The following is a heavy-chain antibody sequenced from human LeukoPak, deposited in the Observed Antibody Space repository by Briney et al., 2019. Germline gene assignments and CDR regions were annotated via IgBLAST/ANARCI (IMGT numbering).Heavy chain of an antibody. V-gene: IGHV3-30*04. D-gene: IGHD2-2*01. Sequence: PGRSLRLSCAASGFTFSSYAMHWVRQAPGKGLEWVAVISYDGSNKYYADSVKGRFTISRDNSKNTLYLQMNSLRAEDTAVCYCARDSTTSHCFDYWGQGTLVTVSS. CDR3: ARDSTTSHCFDY. J-gene: IGHJ4*02. CDR1: GFTFSSYA. CDR2: ISYDGSNK.